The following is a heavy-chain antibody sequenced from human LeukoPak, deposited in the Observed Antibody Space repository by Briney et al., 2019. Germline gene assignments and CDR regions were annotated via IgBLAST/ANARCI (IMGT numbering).Heavy chain of an antibody. CDR3: ASRTVNSGSLQPFDY. CDR2: INPNSGGT. CDR1: GYTFTGYY. Sequence: GASVKVSCKASGYTFTGYYMHWVRQAPGQGLEWMGWINPNSGGTNYAQKFQGRVTMTRNTSISTAYMELSSLRSDDTAVYYCASRTVNSGSLQPFDYWGQGTLVTVSS. V-gene: IGHV1-2*02. J-gene: IGHJ4*02. D-gene: IGHD1-26*01.